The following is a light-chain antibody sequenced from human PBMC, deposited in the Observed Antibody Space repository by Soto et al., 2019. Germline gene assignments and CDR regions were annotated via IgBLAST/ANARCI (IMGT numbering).Light chain of an antibody. CDR3: SSYTSSSTYV. Sequence: ALTQPASVSGSPGQSITISCTGTSXDVGGYNYVSWYQQHPGKAPKLMIYEVSNRPSGVSNRFSGSKSGNTASLTISGLQAEDEADYYCSSYTSSSTYVFGTGTKVTVL. CDR2: EVS. V-gene: IGLV2-14*01. J-gene: IGLJ1*01. CDR1: SXDVGGYNY.